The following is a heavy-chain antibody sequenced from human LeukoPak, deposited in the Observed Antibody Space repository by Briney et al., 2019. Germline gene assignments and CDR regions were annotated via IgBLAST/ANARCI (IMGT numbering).Heavy chain of an antibody. CDR3: AKHSGSPGFFDY. CDR1: GGSISSYY. Sequence: PSETLSLTCTVSGGSISSYYWSWIRQPPGKGLEWIGYIYYSGSTNYNPSLKSRVTISVDTSKNQFSLKLSSVTAADTAVYYCAKHSGSPGFFDYWGRGTLVTVSS. D-gene: IGHD1-26*01. J-gene: IGHJ4*02. CDR2: IYYSGST. V-gene: IGHV4-59*08.